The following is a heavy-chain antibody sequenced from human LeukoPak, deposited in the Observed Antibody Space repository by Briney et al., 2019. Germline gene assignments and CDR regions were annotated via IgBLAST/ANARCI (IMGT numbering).Heavy chain of an antibody. D-gene: IGHD3-3*01. Sequence: GGSLRLSCAASGFTFSSYAMSWVRQAPGKGLEWVSAISGSGGSTYYADSVKGRFTISRDNSKNTLYLQMNSLRAEDTAVYYCAKDLTIFGVGLPYYFDYWGQGTLVTVSS. V-gene: IGHV3-23*01. CDR2: ISGSGGST. CDR3: AKDLTIFGVGLPYYFDY. CDR1: GFTFSSYA. J-gene: IGHJ4*02.